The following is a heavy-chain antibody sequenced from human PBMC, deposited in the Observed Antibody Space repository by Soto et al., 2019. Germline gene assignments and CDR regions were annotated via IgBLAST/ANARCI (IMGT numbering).Heavy chain of an antibody. Sequence: EVQLLESGGGMVQPGGSLRLSCAASGFTFSSYAMTWVRQAPGKGLEWVSGISGSGASTYHADSVKGRFSISRDNSKKTLYLQMNSLRAEDTAVYYCVKDLVGSYYGAVDYGMDVWGQGTTVTVSS. J-gene: IGHJ6*02. CDR2: ISGSGAST. CDR1: GFTFSSYA. D-gene: IGHD1-26*01. CDR3: VKDLVGSYYGAVDYGMDV. V-gene: IGHV3-23*01.